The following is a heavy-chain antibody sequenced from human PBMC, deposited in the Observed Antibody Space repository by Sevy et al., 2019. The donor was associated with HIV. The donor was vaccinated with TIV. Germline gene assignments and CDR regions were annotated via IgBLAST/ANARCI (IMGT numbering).Heavy chain of an antibody. J-gene: IGHJ4*02. D-gene: IGHD2-15*01. Sequence: SETLSLTCAVYGGSFSGYYWSWIRQPPGKGLGWIGEINHSGSTNYNPSLKSRVTISVDTSKNQFSLKLSSVTAADTAVYYCARGQNEDCSGGSCYRGDFDYWGQGTLVTVSS. CDR3: ARGQNEDCSGGSCYRGDFDY. V-gene: IGHV4-34*01. CDR2: INHSGST. CDR1: GGSFSGYY.